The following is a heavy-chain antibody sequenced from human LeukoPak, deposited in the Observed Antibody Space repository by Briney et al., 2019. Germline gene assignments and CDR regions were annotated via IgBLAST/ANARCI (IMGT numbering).Heavy chain of an antibody. V-gene: IGHV3-23*01. Sequence: GGSLRLSCAASGFTFSSYWMSWVRQAPGKGLEWVSSTTDSGSRTYYADSVKGRFTISRDNSKNMLYLQMNSLRAEDTAVYYCAKGGAMADKYYQEWGQGTLVTVSS. CDR3: AKGGAMADKYYQE. CDR2: TTDSGSRT. CDR1: GFTFSSYW. D-gene: IGHD6-19*01. J-gene: IGHJ1*01.